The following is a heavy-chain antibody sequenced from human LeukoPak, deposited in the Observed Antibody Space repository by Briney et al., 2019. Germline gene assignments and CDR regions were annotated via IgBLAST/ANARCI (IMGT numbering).Heavy chain of an antibody. D-gene: IGHD5-18*01. CDR1: GDSIRSYY. CDR3: ARHGAYSNAWDLFDY. J-gene: IGHJ4*02. CDR2: IYYTGST. Sequence: SETLSLTCTVSGDSIRSYYWSWIRQPPGKGLEWIGYIYYTGSTNHNPSLTSRVTISLDTSKNQLSLKLNSVTAADTAVYYCARHGAYSNAWDLFDYWGQGTLVTVSP. V-gene: IGHV4-59*08.